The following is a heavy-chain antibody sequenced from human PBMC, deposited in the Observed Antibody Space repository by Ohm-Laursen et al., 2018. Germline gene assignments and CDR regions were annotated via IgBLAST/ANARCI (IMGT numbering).Heavy chain of an antibody. Sequence: TWVRQPPGKGLGWIGEINDSGSTNYNPSLKSRVTISVDTSKNQFSLKLSSVTAADTAVYYCARSKGDDSSGYYTISFDFWGQGTLVTVSS. CDR3: ARSKGDDSSGYYTISFDF. CDR2: INDSGST. V-gene: IGHV4-34*01. J-gene: IGHJ4*02. D-gene: IGHD3-22*01.